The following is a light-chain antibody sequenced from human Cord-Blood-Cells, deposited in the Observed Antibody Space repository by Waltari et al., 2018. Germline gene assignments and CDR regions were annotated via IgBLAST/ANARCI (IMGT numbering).Light chain of an antibody. J-gene: IGLJ2*01. CDR1: SSDVGGYNY. Sequence: QSALTQPASVSGSPGQSITISCTGTSSDVGGYNYVSWYQQHPGKAPKLMIYDVSKRPSGVSYPLSGSKSCNPASLAISWLQAEEEADYYRSSYTSSSTVVFGGGTKLTVL. V-gene: IGLV2-14*01. CDR2: DVS. CDR3: SSYTSSSTVV.